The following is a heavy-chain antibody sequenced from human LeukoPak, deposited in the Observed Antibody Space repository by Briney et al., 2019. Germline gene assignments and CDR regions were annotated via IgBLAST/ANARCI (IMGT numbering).Heavy chain of an antibody. V-gene: IGHV4-39*07. CDR3: ARESSSSWYVRYFQH. CDR1: GGSISSRTYY. Sequence: SETLSLTCTVSGGSISSRTYYWGWSRQPPGKGLEWIGSLYYSESTYYNPSLESRVTISLDTSKNQFSLKLSSVTAADTAVYYCARESSSSWYVRYFQHWGQGTLVTVSS. D-gene: IGHD6-13*01. CDR2: LYYSEST. J-gene: IGHJ1*01.